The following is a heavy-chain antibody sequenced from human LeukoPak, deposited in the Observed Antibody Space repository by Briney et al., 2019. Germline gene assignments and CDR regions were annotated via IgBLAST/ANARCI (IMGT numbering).Heavy chain of an antibody. CDR1: GYTFTNCG. D-gene: IGHD3-22*01. V-gene: IGHV1-18*01. Sequence: ASVKVSFKATGYTFTNCGINWVRQGPGQGLEWMVWISAYNGNRSYAQQLLGRVTLTTDTSASTAYMELRSLRSDDTAVYYCARRLTDSSGYYPYYYYGMDVWGQGTTVTVSS. J-gene: IGHJ6*02. CDR3: ARRLTDSSGYYPYYYYGMDV. CDR2: ISAYNGNR.